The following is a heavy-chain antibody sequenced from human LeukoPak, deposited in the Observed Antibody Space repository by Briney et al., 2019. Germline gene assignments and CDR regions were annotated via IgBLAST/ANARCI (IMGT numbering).Heavy chain of an antibody. CDR1: GGTFSSYA. CDR3: ARVGDSSSGSAAFDY. D-gene: IGHD6-6*01. CDR2: IIPILGIA. V-gene: IGHV1-69*04. J-gene: IGHJ4*02. Sequence: ASVKVSCKASGGTFSSYAISWVLQAPGQGLEWMGRIIPILGIANYAQKFQGRVTITADKSTSTAYMELSSLRSEDTAVYYCARVGDSSSGSAAFDYWGQGTLVTVSS.